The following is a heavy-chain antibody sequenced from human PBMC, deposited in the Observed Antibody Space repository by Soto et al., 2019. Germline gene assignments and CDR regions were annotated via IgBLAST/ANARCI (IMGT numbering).Heavy chain of an antibody. CDR2: IKDREIYK. CDR3: ARPLVTGARGSRPYYGLDL. V-gene: IGHV3-23*01. CDR1: GFQFSDYV. D-gene: IGHD2-2*01. J-gene: IGHJ6*02. Sequence: EVQLSESGGDLVQPGGSLRLSCIASGFQFSDYVMNWVRLAPGKGLEWVSIIKDREIYKNYADSVKGRFTISRDNSRNALYLQMNSLRVEDTATYYCARPLVTGARGSRPYYGLDLWGQGTTVTVSS.